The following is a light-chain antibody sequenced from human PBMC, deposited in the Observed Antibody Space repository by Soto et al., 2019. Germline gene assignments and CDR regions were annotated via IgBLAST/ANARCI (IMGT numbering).Light chain of an antibody. V-gene: IGLV2-14*03. CDR1: SSDVGGYNY. Sequence: QSALTPPASVSRSPGQSITISCTGTSSDVGGYNYVSWYQQHPGKAPKLMIYDVSNRPSGVSNRFSGSKSGNTASLTISGLQADDVTDYYCSSYTSSSTGVFLTG. J-gene: IGLJ1*01. CDR3: SSYTSSSTGV. CDR2: DVS.